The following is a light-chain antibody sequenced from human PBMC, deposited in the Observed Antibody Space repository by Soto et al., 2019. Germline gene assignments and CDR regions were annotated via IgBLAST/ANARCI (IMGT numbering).Light chain of an antibody. CDR1: QSISSW. CDR3: QQYYTYSRT. Sequence: DIQMTQSPSTLSASVGDRVTITCRASQSISSWLAWYQQKPGKAPDLLIYKASSLESGVPSRFSGSGSGTEFTLTISSLQPDDFATYYCQQYYTYSRTCGQGTKVEIK. J-gene: IGKJ1*01. CDR2: KAS. V-gene: IGKV1-5*03.